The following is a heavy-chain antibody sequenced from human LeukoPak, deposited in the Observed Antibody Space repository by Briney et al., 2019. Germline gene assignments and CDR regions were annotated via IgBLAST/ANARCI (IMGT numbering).Heavy chain of an antibody. D-gene: IGHD6-13*01. V-gene: IGHV3-7*05. J-gene: IGHJ4*02. CDR3: ARVHRSTWSPHFDN. CDR1: GFTLSRFW. CDR2: INQDGGVI. Sequence: GGSLRLSCAASGFTLSRFWMSWVRQAPGRGLEWVANINQDGGVIYYVDSVKGRFAVSRDNTKSALSLQMNSLKGADTAVYFCARVHRSTWSPHFDNWGQGMLVTVSS.